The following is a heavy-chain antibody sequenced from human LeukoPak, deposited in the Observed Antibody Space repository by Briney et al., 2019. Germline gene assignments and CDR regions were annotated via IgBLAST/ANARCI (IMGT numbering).Heavy chain of an antibody. Sequence: SETLSLTCTVSGGSISGYYWSWIRQPPGKGLEWIGEINHSGSTNYNPSLKSRVTISVDTSKNQFSLKLSYVTAADTAVYYCARGTVTTVDYWGQGTLVTVSS. CDR2: INHSGST. CDR3: ARGTVTTVDY. D-gene: IGHD4-17*01. CDR1: GGSISGYY. J-gene: IGHJ4*02. V-gene: IGHV4-34*01.